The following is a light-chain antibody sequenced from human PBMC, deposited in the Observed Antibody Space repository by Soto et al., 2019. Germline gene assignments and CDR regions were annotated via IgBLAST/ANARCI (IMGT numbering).Light chain of an antibody. CDR2: EVG. CDR1: SSDVGSYNL. V-gene: IGLV2-23*02. Sequence: QSALTQPASVSGSPGQSITISCTGTSSDVGSYNLVSWYQQHPGKAPKLMIYEVGKRPSGVSNRFSGSKSGHTASLTISGLQAEDEADYYCCSYAGSSTLYVFGTGTKLTVL. J-gene: IGLJ1*01. CDR3: CSYAGSSTLYV.